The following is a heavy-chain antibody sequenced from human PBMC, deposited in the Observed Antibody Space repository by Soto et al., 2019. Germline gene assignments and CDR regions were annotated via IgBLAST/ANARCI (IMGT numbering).Heavy chain of an antibody. CDR2: ISGSGGST. CDR3: AKADFITMIVVVIPFDY. V-gene: IGHV3-23*01. CDR1: GFTFSSYA. J-gene: IGHJ4*02. D-gene: IGHD3-22*01. Sequence: TGGSLRLSCAASGFTFSSYAMSWVRQAPGKGLEWVSAISGSGGSTYYADSVKGRFTISRDNSKNTLYLQMNSLRAEDTAVYYCAKADFITMIVVVIPFDYWGQGTLVTVPS.